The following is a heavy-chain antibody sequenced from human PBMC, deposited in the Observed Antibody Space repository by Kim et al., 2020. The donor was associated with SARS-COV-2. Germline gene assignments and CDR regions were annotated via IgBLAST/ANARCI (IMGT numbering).Heavy chain of an antibody. Sequence: VDSVKGRFTISRDNAKNSLYLQMNSLRAEDTAVYYCARVCGTYKNAPIDYWGQGTLVTVSS. CDR3: ARVCGTYKNAPIDY. V-gene: IGHV3-7*01. J-gene: IGHJ4*02. D-gene: IGHD1-1*01.